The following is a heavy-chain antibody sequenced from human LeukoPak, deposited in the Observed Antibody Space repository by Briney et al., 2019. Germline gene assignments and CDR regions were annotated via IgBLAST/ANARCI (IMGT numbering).Heavy chain of an antibody. V-gene: IGHV3-48*03. CDR2: ISSSGSTK. D-gene: IGHD2-15*01. CDR3: ARDLVVVDATPLDS. Sequence: GGSLRLSCEASEVSFSSYEMNWVRQTPGKGLEWVSYISSSGSTKHYADSMKGRFTISRDNAKNSLYLQMNSLRAEDTAVYYCARDLVVVDATPLDSWGQGTLVTVSS. CDR1: EVSFSSYE. J-gene: IGHJ4*02.